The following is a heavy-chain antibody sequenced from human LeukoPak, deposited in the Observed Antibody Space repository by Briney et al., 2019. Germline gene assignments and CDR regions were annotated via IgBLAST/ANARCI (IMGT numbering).Heavy chain of an antibody. Sequence: PGGSLRLSCAASGFTFSSYGMHWVRQAPGEGLEWVAFIRYDGSNKYYADSVKGRFTISRDNSKNTLYLQMNSLRAEDTAVYYCAKGPVSGSAFSHYWGQGTLVTVSS. J-gene: IGHJ4*02. CDR1: GFTFSSYG. CDR3: AKGPVSGSAFSHY. CDR2: IRYDGSNK. D-gene: IGHD1-26*01. V-gene: IGHV3-30*02.